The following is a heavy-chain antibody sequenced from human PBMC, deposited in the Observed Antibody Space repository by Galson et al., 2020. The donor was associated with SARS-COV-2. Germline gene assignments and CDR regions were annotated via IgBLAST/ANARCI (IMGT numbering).Heavy chain of an antibody. CDR3: ARDGLRWQQFEFSYMDV. J-gene: IGHJ6*03. Sequence: GGSLRLSCAASGFTFSSYAMHWVRQAPGKGLEWVAVISYDGSNKYYADSVKGRFTISRDNSKNTLYLQMNSLRAEDTAVYYCARDGLRWQQFEFSYMDVWGKGTTVTVSS. D-gene: IGHD3-10*01. CDR2: ISYDGSNK. V-gene: IGHV3-30*04. CDR1: GFTFSSYA.